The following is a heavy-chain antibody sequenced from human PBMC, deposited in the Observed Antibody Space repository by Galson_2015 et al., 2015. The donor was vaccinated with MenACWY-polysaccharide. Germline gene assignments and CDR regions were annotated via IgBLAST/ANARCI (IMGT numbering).Heavy chain of an antibody. V-gene: IGHV3-23*01. CDR2: SGSGGGL. D-gene: IGHD2-2*01. Sequence: SLRLSCAASGFSFSANGMSWVRQAPGRGLEWVSGSGSGGGLYYADSVKGRFTVSRDNSKNTLYLQMYNLRAEDTAVYYCAKVGSRIVFHAFDIWGQGTMVTVSS. J-gene: IGHJ3*02. CDR1: GFSFSANG. CDR3: AKVGSRIVFHAFDI.